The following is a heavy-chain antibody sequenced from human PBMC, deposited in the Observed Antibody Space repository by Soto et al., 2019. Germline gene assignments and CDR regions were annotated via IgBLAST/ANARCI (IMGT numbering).Heavy chain of an antibody. V-gene: IGHV3-30*19. CDR3: ARWGTTGGLDV. CDR1: GFTFRSYV. J-gene: IGHJ1*01. Sequence: QVHLVESGGGVVQPGTSLRLSCVGSGFTFRSYVIHWVRQAPGKGLEWVALTSYDGSDKYYDDSVKGRFTISRDNSRNTVDLQMDSPRLEDTALYYCARWGTTGGLDVWGQGTLVSVSS. CDR2: TSYDGSDK. D-gene: IGHD3-16*01.